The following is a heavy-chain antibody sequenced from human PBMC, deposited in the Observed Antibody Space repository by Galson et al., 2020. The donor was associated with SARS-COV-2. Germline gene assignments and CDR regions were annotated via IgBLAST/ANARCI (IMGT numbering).Heavy chain of an antibody. D-gene: IGHD6-25*01. Sequence: GGSLRLSCAASGFTFSSYAMNWVCQAPGEGLEWVSAISGSGDTTHYAGSVKGRFTISRDNSKNTLYMQMNSVGAEDTAVYYCAKRLYSSGQSETRGMDVWGQGATVTVSS. CDR1: GFTFSSYA. J-gene: IGHJ6*02. CDR2: ISGSGDTT. V-gene: IGHV3-23*01. CDR3: AKRLYSSGQSETRGMDV.